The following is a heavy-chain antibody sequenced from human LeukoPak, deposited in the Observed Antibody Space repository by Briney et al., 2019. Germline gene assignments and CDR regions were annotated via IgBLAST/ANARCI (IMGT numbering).Heavy chain of an antibody. CDR2: ISGSGGST. J-gene: IGHJ4*02. D-gene: IGHD6-19*01. Sequence: HPGGSLRLSCAASGFTFSSYAMSWVRQAPGKGLEWVSAISGSGGSTYYADSVKGRFTISRDNSKNTLYLQMNSLRAEDTAVYYCAKDHHGSGWYGGVYWGQGTLVTVSS. CDR1: GFTFSSYA. V-gene: IGHV3-23*01. CDR3: AKDHHGSGWYGGVY.